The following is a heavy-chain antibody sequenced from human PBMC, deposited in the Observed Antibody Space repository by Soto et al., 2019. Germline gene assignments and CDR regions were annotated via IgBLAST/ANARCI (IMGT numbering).Heavy chain of an antibody. CDR1: GFTFSSYA. D-gene: IGHD4-17*01. J-gene: IGHJ4*02. V-gene: IGHV3-23*01. CDR2: ISGSGDYT. CDR3: ARFFSTTEVTPYFDF. Sequence: GGSLRLSCAASGFTFSSYAMIWVRQAPGKGLEWVSGISGSGDYTYWADSVKGRFTISRDNAKNSLYLQMNSLRVEDTAVYYCARFFSTTEVTPYFDFWGQGALVTVSS.